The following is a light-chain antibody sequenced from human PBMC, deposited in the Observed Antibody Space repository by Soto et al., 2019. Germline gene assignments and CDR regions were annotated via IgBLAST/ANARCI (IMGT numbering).Light chain of an antibody. CDR1: QSVGST. CDR2: GAS. CDR3: QQYNSYSWT. J-gene: IGKJ1*01. V-gene: IGKV3-15*01. Sequence: EILITQSPATLYVSTGERVTLSCRASQSVGSTLVWYQQKHGQAPRILIYGASTRDTGIPARFSGSGSWTEFTLPINRLQSEDFETYYCQQYNSYSWTFGQGTKVDIK.